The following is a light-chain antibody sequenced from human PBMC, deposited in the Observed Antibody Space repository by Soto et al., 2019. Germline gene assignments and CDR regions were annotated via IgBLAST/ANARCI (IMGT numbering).Light chain of an antibody. CDR2: GTS. CDR1: QSVSSSY. V-gene: IGKV3-20*01. CDR3: HQYGSSPTT. J-gene: IGKJ1*01. Sequence: EIVLTQSPGTLSLSPGERATLSCSASQSVSSSYLAWYQQKPGQAPRFLIYGTSSRATGLPNKFSGSGSGTAFSPNINRLEPGDFAVYFCHQYGSSPTTLGQGTKVELK.